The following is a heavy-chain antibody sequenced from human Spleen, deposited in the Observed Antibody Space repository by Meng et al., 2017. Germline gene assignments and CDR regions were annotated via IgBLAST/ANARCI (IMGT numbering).Heavy chain of an antibody. J-gene: IGHJ4*02. D-gene: IGHD3-9*01. Sequence: ASVKVSCKASGYTFTGYYMHWVRQAPGQGPERMGWINPNNGDTDYAQEFQGRFTMTRDTSISTVYMQLNRLRSDDTAVYYCARDRSRYFDYWGQGTLVTVSS. V-gene: IGHV1-2*02. CDR2: INPNNGDT. CDR1: GYTFTGYY. CDR3: ARDRSRYFDY.